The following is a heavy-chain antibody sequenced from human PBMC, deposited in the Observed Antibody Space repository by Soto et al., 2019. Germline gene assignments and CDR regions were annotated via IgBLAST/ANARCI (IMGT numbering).Heavy chain of an antibody. CDR2: IIPIFGTA. Sequence: SVKVSCKASGGTFSSYAISWVRQAPGQGLEWMGGIIPIFGTANYAQKFQGRVTITADESTSTAYMELSSLRSEDTAVYYCARAYSSSLVFGYGMDVWGQGTTVTVSS. CDR1: GGTFSSYA. D-gene: IGHD6-6*01. CDR3: ARAYSSSLVFGYGMDV. V-gene: IGHV1-69*13. J-gene: IGHJ6*02.